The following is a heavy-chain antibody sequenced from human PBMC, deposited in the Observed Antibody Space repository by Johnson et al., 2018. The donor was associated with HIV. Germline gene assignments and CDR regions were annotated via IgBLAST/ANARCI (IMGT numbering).Heavy chain of an antibody. CDR2: IKWSGGRT. J-gene: IGHJ3*02. Sequence: VQLVESGGGVVRPGGSLRLSCAASGFTFDDYGMSWVRQGPGKRLEWVSGIKWSGGRTGYADSVKARFMISREKAKNSLYLQMNSLRAEDTAVYFCARVTKYYFDSSVDAFDIWGQGTVVTVSS. V-gene: IGHV3-20*04. D-gene: IGHD3-22*01. CDR1: GFTFDDYG. CDR3: ARVTKYYFDSSVDAFDI.